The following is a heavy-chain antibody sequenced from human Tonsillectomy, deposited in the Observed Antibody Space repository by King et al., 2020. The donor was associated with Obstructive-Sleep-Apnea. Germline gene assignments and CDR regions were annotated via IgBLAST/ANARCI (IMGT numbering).Heavy chain of an antibody. CDR1: GYSFTSYW. CDR3: ARKDDILTGRYNNWFDT. CDR2: IDPSDSYT. D-gene: IGHD3-9*01. V-gene: IGHV5-10-1*01. J-gene: IGHJ5*02. Sequence: QLVQSGAEVKKPGESLRISCKGSGYSFTSYWISWVRQMPGKGLEWMGRIDPSDSYTNYSPSFQGHVTISADKSISTAYLQWSRLKASDTAMYYCARKDDILTGRYNNWFDTWGQGTLVTVSS.